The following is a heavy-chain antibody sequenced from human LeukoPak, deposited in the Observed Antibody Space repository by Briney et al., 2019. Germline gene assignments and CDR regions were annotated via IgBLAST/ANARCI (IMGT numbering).Heavy chain of an antibody. CDR1: LGSHW. V-gene: IGHV3-7*01. CDR3: TRDQT. CDR2: IKEDGSQN. J-gene: IGHJ4*02. Sequence: GGSLRLSCVGALGSHWMGWVRQAPGKGLEWVANIKEDGSQNYYMDSVKGRFTISRDNAKSSLFLQMNNLRVEDTAVYYCTRDQTWGQGTLVTVSS.